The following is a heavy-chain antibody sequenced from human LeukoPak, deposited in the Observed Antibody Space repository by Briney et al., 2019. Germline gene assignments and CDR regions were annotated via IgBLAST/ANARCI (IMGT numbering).Heavy chain of an antibody. V-gene: IGHV3-53*01. CDR2: IYSDNT. J-gene: IGHJ4*02. Sequence: GGSLRLSCTVSGFTVSSNSMSWVRQVPGKGLEWVSFIYSDNTHYSDSVKGRFTISRDNSKNTLYLQMNSLRAEDTAVYYCARGGLAAGTMGAGFDYWGQGTLVTVSS. D-gene: IGHD6-13*01. CDR3: ARGGLAAGTMGAGFDY. CDR1: GFTVSSNS.